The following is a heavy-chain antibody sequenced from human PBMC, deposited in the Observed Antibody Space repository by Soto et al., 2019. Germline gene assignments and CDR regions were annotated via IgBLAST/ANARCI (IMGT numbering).Heavy chain of an antibody. J-gene: IGHJ5*02. V-gene: IGHV4-61*01. Sequence: QVQLQESGPGLVKPSETLSLTCTVSGGSVSSASYYWSWIRQPPGKGLEWIGYIYYSGTTNYNPSLTRRVTISTDTSKNQFSLKLSSLTAADTAVYYCARGPGFIAARPHSGFDPWGQGTLVTVSA. D-gene: IGHD6-6*01. CDR1: GGSVSSASYY. CDR3: ARGPGFIAARPHSGFDP. CDR2: IYYSGTT.